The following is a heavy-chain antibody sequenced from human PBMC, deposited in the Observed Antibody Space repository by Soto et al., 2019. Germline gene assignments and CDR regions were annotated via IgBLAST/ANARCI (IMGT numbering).Heavy chain of an antibody. Sequence: SGGALRVSCAASGFTFRSYGMHWVRQAPGKGLEWVAVISYDGSNKYYADSVKGRFTISRDNSKNTLYLQMNSLRAEDTAVYYCAKGGVGSTSNAFDIWGQGTMVTVSS. CDR1: GFTFRSYG. CDR2: ISYDGSNK. V-gene: IGHV3-30*18. J-gene: IGHJ3*02. D-gene: IGHD1-26*01. CDR3: AKGGVGSTSNAFDI.